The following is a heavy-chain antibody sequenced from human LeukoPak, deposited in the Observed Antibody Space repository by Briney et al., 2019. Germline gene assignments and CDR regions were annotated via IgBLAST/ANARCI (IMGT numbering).Heavy chain of an antibody. Sequence: GGSLRLSCAASGFTLSSYAMSWVRQAPGKGLGWVSGISSSGGSTYYADSVKGRFTISRDNSKSTLFLQMNSLRAEDTAVYYCAKNLNPFDSWGQGILVTVSS. CDR2: ISSSGGST. CDR1: GFTLSSYA. V-gene: IGHV3-23*01. CDR3: AKNLNPFDS. J-gene: IGHJ4*02.